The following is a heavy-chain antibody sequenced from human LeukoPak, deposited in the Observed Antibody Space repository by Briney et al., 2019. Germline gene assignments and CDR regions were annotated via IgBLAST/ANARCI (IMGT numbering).Heavy chain of an antibody. V-gene: IGHV3-23*01. J-gene: IGHJ6*03. CDR2: ISGSGGST. CDR3: ARNVQSYLYYYYYMDV. CDR1: GFTFSSYG. Sequence: GTLRLSCAASGFTFSSYGMSWVRQAPGKGLEWVSAISGSGGSTYYADSVKGRFTISRDNSKNTLYLQMNSLRAEDTAVYYCARNVQSYLYYYYYMDVWGKGTTVTVSS. D-gene: IGHD3-10*01.